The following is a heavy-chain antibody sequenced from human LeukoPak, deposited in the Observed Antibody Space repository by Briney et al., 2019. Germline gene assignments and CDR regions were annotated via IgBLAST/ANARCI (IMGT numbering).Heavy chain of an antibody. Sequence: GGSLRLSCAASGFTFSSYSMNWVRQAPGKGLEWVSSISSSSSYIYYADSVKGRFTISRDNAKNSLYLQMNSLRAEDTAVYYCARDVVVVVASDSNFNYWGQGTLVTVSS. J-gene: IGHJ4*02. V-gene: IGHV3-21*01. D-gene: IGHD2-15*01. CDR3: ARDVVVVVASDSNFNY. CDR2: ISSSSSYI. CDR1: GFTFSSYS.